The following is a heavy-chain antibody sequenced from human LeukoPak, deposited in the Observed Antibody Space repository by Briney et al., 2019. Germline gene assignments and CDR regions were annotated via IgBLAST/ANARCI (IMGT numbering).Heavy chain of an antibody. CDR2: IDLDSSHI. CDR1: GFTFSISA. Sequence: PGGSLRLSCAASGFTFSISAMNWVRQVPGKGLEWVSSIDLDSSHIYYAASVRGRFTISRDNARNSVYLQMNSLRVEDTAVYYCARDPLRYLRVGHYDYWGQGTLVAVSS. D-gene: IGHD3-9*01. CDR3: ARDPLRYLRVGHYDY. J-gene: IGHJ4*02. V-gene: IGHV3-21*01.